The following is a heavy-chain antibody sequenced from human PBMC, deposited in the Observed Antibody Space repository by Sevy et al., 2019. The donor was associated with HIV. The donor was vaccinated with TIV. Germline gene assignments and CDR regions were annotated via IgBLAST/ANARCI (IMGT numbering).Heavy chain of an antibody. CDR1: GFTFSDYY. J-gene: IGHJ6*03. CDR3: ARLPVGATTEAYYYYYMDV. D-gene: IGHD1-26*01. Sequence: GGSLRLSCAASGFTFSDYYMSWIRQAPGKGLEWVSYISSSGSTIYYADSVKGRFTISRDNAKNSLYLQMNSLRAEDTAVYYCARLPVGATTEAYYYYYMDVWGKGTTVTVSS. CDR2: ISSSGSTI. V-gene: IGHV3-11*01.